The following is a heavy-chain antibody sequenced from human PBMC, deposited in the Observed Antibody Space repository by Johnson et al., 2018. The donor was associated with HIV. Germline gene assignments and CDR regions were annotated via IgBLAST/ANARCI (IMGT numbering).Heavy chain of an antibody. J-gene: IGHJ3*01. CDR1: GFIFSGFG. V-gene: IGHV3-30*03. CDR3: AGERVSDILTGYHAFDV. CDR2: ISYDGGNK. Sequence: QVQLVESGGGVVQPGRSLRLSCAASGFIFSGFGLHWVRQAPGKGLEWVASISYDGGNKYYADSVRGRITISRKNSKNTLYLQMNGLRAEDTAVYYCAGERVSDILTGYHAFDVWGQGTMVTVSS. D-gene: IGHD3-9*01.